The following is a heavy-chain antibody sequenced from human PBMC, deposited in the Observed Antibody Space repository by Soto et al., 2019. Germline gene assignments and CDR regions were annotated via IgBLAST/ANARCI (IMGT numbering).Heavy chain of an antibody. D-gene: IGHD1-26*01. Sequence: GGSLRLSCAASGFTFSNYAMSWIRQAPGEGLEWVSTIRETGNTYYADSVRGRFATSRDNSENTLYLQMCSLRAEDTAVYYCAKQQMGVIRALDYWGQGTLVTVSS. CDR3: AKQQMGVIRALDY. CDR2: IRETGNT. J-gene: IGHJ4*02. V-gene: IGHV3-23*01. CDR1: GFTFSNYA.